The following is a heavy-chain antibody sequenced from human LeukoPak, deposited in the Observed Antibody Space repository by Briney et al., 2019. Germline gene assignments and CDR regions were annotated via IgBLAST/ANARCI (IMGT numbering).Heavy chain of an antibody. V-gene: IGHV3-74*01. Sequence: PGGSLRLSCAASGFTFTTYWMYWVRQAPGQGLVWVSRINTEGTSIAYADSVKGRFTISRNNAKNTVYLQMNSLRAEDTAVYYCARRDSYGHFFDYWGQGTLVTVSS. D-gene: IGHD5-18*01. CDR2: INTEGTSI. CDR1: GFTFTTYW. J-gene: IGHJ4*02. CDR3: ARRDSYGHFFDY.